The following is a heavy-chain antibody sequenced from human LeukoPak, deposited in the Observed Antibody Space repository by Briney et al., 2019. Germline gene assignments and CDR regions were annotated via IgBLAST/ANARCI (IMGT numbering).Heavy chain of an antibody. CDR1: GGSISTFF. D-gene: IGHD3-10*01. CDR2: IYASGST. CDR3: ARTRYYYNSRSYGAPYYFDY. Sequence: SETLSLTCTVSGGSISTFFWSWIRQPAGKGLEWIGRIYASGSTNYNPSLKSRVTMSVDTSKNQFSLKLTSVTAADTAVYYGARTRYYYNSRSYGAPYYFDYWGQGTLVTVSS. J-gene: IGHJ4*02. V-gene: IGHV4-4*07.